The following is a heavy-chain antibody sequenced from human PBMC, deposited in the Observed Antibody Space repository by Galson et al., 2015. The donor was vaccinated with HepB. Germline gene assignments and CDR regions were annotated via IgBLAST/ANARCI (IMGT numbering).Heavy chain of an antibody. V-gene: IGHV3-23*01. J-gene: IGHJ6*02. CDR1: GFTFSSYA. CDR3: ARDDPGFLEWLPPPYYYGMDV. D-gene: IGHD3-3*01. Sequence: SLRLSCAASGFTFSSYAMSWVRQAPGKGLEWVSAISGSGGSTYYADPVKGRFTISRDNSKNTLYLQMNSLRAEDTAVYYCARDDPGFLEWLPPPYYYGMDVWGQGTTVTVSS. CDR2: ISGSGGST.